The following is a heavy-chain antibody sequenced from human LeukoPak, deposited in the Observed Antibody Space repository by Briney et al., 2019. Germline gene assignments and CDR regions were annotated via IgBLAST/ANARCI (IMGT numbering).Heavy chain of an antibody. D-gene: IGHD3-10*01. CDR1: GYTFTDYY. V-gene: IGHV1-2*02. J-gene: IGHJ4*02. Sequence: ASVKVSCKASGYTFTDYYMHWVRQAPGQGLEWIGWISPDSGRTGFAQKFQGRVTMTRDTSISTAYMELSRLRSDDTAVYYCARDSGERGSGSYLIAYWGQGTLVTVSS. CDR2: ISPDSGRT. CDR3: ARDSGERGSGSYLIAY.